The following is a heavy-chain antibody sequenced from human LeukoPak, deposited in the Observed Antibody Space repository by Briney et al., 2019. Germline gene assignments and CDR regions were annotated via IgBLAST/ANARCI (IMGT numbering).Heavy chain of an antibody. CDR2: INPSGGST. V-gene: IGHV1-46*01. CDR1: GYTFTSYY. Sequence: GASVKVSRKASGYTFTSYYMHWVRQAPGQGLEWMGIINPSGGSTSYAQKFQGRVTITADESTSTAYMELSSLRSEDTAVYYCARGKPVADNYYYGMDVWGQGTTVTVSS. J-gene: IGHJ6*02. D-gene: IGHD1-14*01. CDR3: ARGKPVADNYYYGMDV.